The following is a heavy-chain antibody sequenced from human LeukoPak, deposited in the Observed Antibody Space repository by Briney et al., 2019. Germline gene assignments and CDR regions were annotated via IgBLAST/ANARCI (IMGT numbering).Heavy chain of an antibody. CDR3: ARYYDSSGFLDY. Sequence: PGGSLRLSCAASGFTFSSYGMHWVRQAPGKGLEWVAVIWYDGSNKYYADSVKGRFTISRDNSKNTLYLQMNSLRAEDTAVYYCARYYDSSGFLDYWGQGTLVTVSS. CDR1: GFTFSSYG. D-gene: IGHD3-22*01. V-gene: IGHV3-33*01. J-gene: IGHJ4*02. CDR2: IWYDGSNK.